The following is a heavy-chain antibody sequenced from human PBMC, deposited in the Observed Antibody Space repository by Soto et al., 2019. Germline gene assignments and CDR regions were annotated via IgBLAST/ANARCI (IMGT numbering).Heavy chain of an antibody. D-gene: IGHD2-15*01. Sequence: GKGLEWIGNVDDSGTTKYNPSLRSRVTISVDTSTNQFSLKLSSVIAADTAVYYCSRDVSCSGGSCYPNDWFDPWGQGTLVTVS. CDR2: VDDSGTT. CDR3: SRDVSCSGGSCYPNDWFDP. J-gene: IGHJ5*02. V-gene: IGHV4-59*01.